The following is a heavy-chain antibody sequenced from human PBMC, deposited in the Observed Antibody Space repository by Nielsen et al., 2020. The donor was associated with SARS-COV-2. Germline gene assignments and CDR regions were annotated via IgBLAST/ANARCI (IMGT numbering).Heavy chain of an antibody. CDR2: IYYSGST. CDR3: ARGYWGGYYYYYYMDV. J-gene: IGHJ6*03. Sequence: SETLSLTCTVSGGSISSYYWSWIRQPPGKGLEWIGYIYYSGSTNYNPSLKSRVTISVDTSKNQFSLKLSSVTAADTAVYYCARGYWGGYYYYYYMDVWGKGTTVTVSS. CDR1: GGSISSYY. V-gene: IGHV4-59*01. D-gene: IGHD7-27*01.